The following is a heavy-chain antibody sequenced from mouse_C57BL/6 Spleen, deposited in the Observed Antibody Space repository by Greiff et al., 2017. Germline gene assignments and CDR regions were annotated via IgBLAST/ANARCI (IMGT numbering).Heavy chain of an antibody. J-gene: IGHJ4*01. D-gene: IGHD1-2*01. V-gene: IGHV1-15*01. Sequence: QVQLQQSGAELVRPGASVTLSCKASGYTFTDYEMHWVKQTPVHGLEWIGAIDPETGGTAYNQKFKGKAILTADKSSLSAYMELRSLTSEDSAVYYCTRWGITSYAMDYWGQGTSVTVSS. CDR3: TRWGITSYAMDY. CDR2: IDPETGGT. CDR1: GYTFTDYE.